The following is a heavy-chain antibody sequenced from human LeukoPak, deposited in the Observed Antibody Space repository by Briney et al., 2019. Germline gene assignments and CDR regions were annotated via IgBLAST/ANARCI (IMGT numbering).Heavy chain of an antibody. V-gene: IGHV3-7*01. CDR3: ATQSYYYDSSGYYTT. CDR1: GFTFSKFW. Sequence: GGSLRLSCAASGFTFSKFWMNWIHHTPGKGLEWVASIKQDGTEKYYADSVKGRFTISRDNGKNSLYLQMSSLGAEDTAIYYCATQSYYYDSSGYYTTWGQGTLVTVSS. CDR2: IKQDGTEK. D-gene: IGHD3-22*01. J-gene: IGHJ4*02.